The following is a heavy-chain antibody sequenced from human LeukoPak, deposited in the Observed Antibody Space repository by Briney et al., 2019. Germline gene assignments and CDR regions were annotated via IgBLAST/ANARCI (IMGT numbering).Heavy chain of an antibody. CDR2: IGDSATNT. V-gene: IGHV3-23*01. J-gene: IGHJ4*02. CDR3: ARGPNSNWSGLDF. D-gene: IGHD6-6*01. CDR1: GFTFRSYA. Sequence: GSLSLSCAASGFTFRSYAMSWVRQAPGKGLEWFSAIGDSATNTYYADSVKSRFTISRDNSKNTLYLQVNNLRAEDTAVYYCARGPNSNWSGLDFWGQGTLLTVSS.